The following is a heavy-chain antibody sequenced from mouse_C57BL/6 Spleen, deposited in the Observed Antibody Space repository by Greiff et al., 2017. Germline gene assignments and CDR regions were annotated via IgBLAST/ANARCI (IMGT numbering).Heavy chain of an antibody. Sequence: QVQLQQSGAELAKPGASVKLSCKASGYTFTSYWMHWVKQRPGQGLEWIGYINPSSGYTKYNQKFKDKATLTADKSSSTAYMQLSSLTYEDSAFYYCARRTTVVAPYWYFDVWGTGTTVTVSS. CDR1: GYTFTSYW. D-gene: IGHD1-1*01. V-gene: IGHV1-7*01. J-gene: IGHJ1*03. CDR2: INPSSGYT. CDR3: ARRTTVVAPYWYFDV.